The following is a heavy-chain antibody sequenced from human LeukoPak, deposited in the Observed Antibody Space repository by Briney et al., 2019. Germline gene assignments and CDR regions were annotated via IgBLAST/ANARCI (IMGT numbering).Heavy chain of an antibody. CDR2: ISSSSSYI. CDR1: GFTFSNYN. CDR3: AREGRNYYDSSGHDY. V-gene: IGHV3-21*01. J-gene: IGHJ4*02. D-gene: IGHD3-22*01. Sequence: GGSLRLSCAASGFTFSNYNMNWVRQAPGKGLEWVSSISSSSSYIYYADSVKGRFTISRDNAKNSLYLQMNSLRAEDTAVYYCAREGRNYYDSSGHDYWGQGTLVTVSS.